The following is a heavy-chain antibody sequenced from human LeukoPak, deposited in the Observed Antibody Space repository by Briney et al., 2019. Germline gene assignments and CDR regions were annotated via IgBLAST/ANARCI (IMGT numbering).Heavy chain of an antibody. V-gene: IGHV4-31*03. CDR3: AREGGSSWPYFDY. D-gene: IGHD6-13*01. Sequence: SETLSLTCTVSGGSISSGGYYWSWIRQHPGKGLEWIGYIYYSGSTYYNPSLKSRVTISVDTSKNQFSLKLSSVTAADTAVYYCAREGGSSWPYFDYWGQGTLVTVSS. CDR2: IYYSGST. J-gene: IGHJ4*02. CDR1: GGSISSGGYY.